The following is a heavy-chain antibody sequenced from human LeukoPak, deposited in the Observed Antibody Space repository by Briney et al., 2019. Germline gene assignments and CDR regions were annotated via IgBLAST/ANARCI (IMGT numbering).Heavy chain of an antibody. CDR3: ASYDFWSGYHD. J-gene: IGHJ4*02. V-gene: IGHV4-59*01. Sequence: PSETLSLTSTVSGCSISSYYWSWIRQPPGKGLVWIGYIYYSGSTNYNPSLKSRVTISVDTSKNQFSLKLSSVTAADTAVYYCASYDFWSGYHDWGQGTLVTVSS. D-gene: IGHD3-3*01. CDR2: IYYSGST. CDR1: GCSISSYY.